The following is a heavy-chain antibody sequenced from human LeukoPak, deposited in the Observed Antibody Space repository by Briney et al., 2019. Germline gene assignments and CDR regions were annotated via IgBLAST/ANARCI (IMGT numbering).Heavy chain of an antibody. CDR3: AKDRPAYYHGSGRYYIADYFDC. Sequence: HPGGSLRLSCAASGFTFSGYWMHWVRQAPGKGLVWVSRINTDGSSTSYADSVKGRFTISRDNAKNTLYLQMNSLRADDTAVYYCAKDRPAYYHGSGRYYIADYFDCWGQGTLVTVSS. CDR2: INTDGSST. V-gene: IGHV3-74*01. D-gene: IGHD3-10*01. J-gene: IGHJ4*02. CDR1: GFTFSGYW.